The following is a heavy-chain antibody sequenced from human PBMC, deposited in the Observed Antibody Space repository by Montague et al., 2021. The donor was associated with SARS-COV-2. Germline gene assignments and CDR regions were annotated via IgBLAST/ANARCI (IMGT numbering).Heavy chain of an antibody. CDR1: GFTFNTYD. J-gene: IGHJ4*02. CDR2: IGTPGYT. V-gene: IGHV3-13*01. D-gene: IGHD2-15*01. Sequence: SLRLSCVASGFTFNTYDMHWVRQATGKGLEWVSSIGTPGYTYYPXSVKGRFTISRENAKNSLYLQMNSLRAGDTAVYYCARGGYCSGSNCLYFDSWGQGTLVTVSS. CDR3: ARGGYCSGSNCLYFDS.